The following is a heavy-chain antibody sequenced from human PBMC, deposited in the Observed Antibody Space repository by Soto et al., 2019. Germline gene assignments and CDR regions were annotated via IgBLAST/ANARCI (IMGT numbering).Heavy chain of an antibody. CDR1: GYTFSNYG. V-gene: IGHV1-18*04. CDR2: ISAYNGKT. CDR3: AREANCGSDCYSPAEYSQR. D-gene: IGHD2-21*02. J-gene: IGHJ1*01. Sequence: QVQLVQSGAEVKKPGASVKVSCKASGYTFSNYGISWVRQAPGQGLEWMGGISAYNGKTYDAERLQGRVTMTTDTSTSTAYMELRSLRSDDTAVYYCAREANCGSDCYSPAEYSQRWGQGTLVTVSS.